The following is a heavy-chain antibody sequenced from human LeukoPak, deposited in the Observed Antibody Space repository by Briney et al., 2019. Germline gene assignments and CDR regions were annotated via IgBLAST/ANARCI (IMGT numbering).Heavy chain of an antibody. CDR3: VKDRSNQASGYDLDDY. CDR1: GFTFSTYA. D-gene: IGHD3-22*01. J-gene: IGHJ4*02. CDR2: ISGSGGST. V-gene: IGHV3-23*01. Sequence: PGGSLRLSCAASGFTFSTYAMSWVRQAPGKGLEWVSAISGSGGSTYYAGPVKGRFTISRDNSKNTLYVQINSLRAEDTALYYCVKDRSNQASGYDLDDYWGQGTLVTVSS.